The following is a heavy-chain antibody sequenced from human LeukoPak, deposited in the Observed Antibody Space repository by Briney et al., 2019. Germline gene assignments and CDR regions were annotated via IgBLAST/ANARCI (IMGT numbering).Heavy chain of an antibody. CDR2: MSVSGTT. Sequence: SETLSLTCTVSGVSISPYYWSWIRQPAGKGLEWIGRMSVSGTTNYNPSLRSRVTMSLDTSKNQFSLKLSSVTAADTAVYYCARNEVGTTVYGMDVWGQGTTVTVSS. J-gene: IGHJ6*02. V-gene: IGHV4-4*07. CDR3: ARNEVGTTVYGMDV. D-gene: IGHD1-26*01. CDR1: GVSISPYY.